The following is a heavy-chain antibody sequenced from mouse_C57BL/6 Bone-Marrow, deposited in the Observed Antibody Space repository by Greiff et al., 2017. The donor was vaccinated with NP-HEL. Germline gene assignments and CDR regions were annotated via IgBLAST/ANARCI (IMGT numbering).Heavy chain of an antibody. CDR3: VRQGGTWFAY. J-gene: IGHJ3*01. Sequence: VQLKESGGGLVQPKGSLKLSCAASGFSFNTYAMNWVRQAPGKGLEWVARIRSKSNNYATYYADSVKDRFTISRDDSESMLYLQMNNLKTEDTAMYYCVRQGGTWFAYWGQGTLVTVSA. CDR2: IRSKSNNYAT. V-gene: IGHV10-1*01. CDR1: GFSFNTYA.